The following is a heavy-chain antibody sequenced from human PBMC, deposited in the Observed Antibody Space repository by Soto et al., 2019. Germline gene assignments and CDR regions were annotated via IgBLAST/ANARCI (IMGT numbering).Heavy chain of an antibody. J-gene: IGHJ3*02. V-gene: IGHV3-11*01. Sequence: QEQLAESGGDLVKPGGSLRLSCAASGFSFNVYYMTWIRQAPGSGLEWVASISILGDSTYYADSVKGRFTISRDNARNSLHLQMDTLRAEDTAVYYCARDRAGTRTFPHNTFNMWGQGTTVTVAS. D-gene: IGHD6-19*01. CDR3: ARDRAGTRTFPHNTFNM. CDR1: GFSFNVYY. CDR2: ISILGDST.